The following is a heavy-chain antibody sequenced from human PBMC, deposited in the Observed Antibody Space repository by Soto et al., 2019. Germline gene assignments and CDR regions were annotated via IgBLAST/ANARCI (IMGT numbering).Heavy chain of an antibody. CDR3: ATRAAYYYDSSAHIDAPAFDI. V-gene: IGHV1-24*01. CDR2: FDPEGGET. J-gene: IGHJ3*02. D-gene: IGHD3-22*01. CDR1: GYSHTVLS. Sequence: ASVTVSFTVSGYSHTVLSMDWVRQAPGKGLEWMGGFDPEGGETIYAQKFQGRVTMTEDTSTDTAYMELSSLRSEDTAVYYCATRAAYYYDSSAHIDAPAFDIWGQGTMVTVSS.